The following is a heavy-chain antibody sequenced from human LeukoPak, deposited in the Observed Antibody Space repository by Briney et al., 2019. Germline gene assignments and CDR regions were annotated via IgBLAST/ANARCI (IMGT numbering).Heavy chain of an antibody. CDR3: ARENSGIAATDIIDS. CDR1: GFTFSSYA. J-gene: IGHJ4*02. CDR2: ISYDGSNK. Sequence: PGRSLRLSCAASGFTFSSYAMHWVRQAPGKGLEWVAVISYDGSNKYYADSVKGRFTISRDNAKNLLYLQMNSLRAEDTAIYYCARENSGIAATDIIDSWGQGTLVTVSS. V-gene: IGHV3-30-3*01. D-gene: IGHD6-13*01.